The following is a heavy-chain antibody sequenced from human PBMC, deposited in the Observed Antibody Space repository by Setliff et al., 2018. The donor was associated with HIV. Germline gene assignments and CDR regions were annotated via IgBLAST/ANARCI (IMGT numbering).Heavy chain of an antibody. Sequence: SETLSLTCTVSGGSISSYYWSWIRQPAGKGLEWIGRIYTSGSTNYNPSLKSRVTISLDTSKNQFSLKLSSVIAADTAVYYCARIFGDQGYYYGMDVWGQGTTVTVSS. V-gene: IGHV4-4*07. D-gene: IGHD3-3*01. CDR1: GGSISSYY. J-gene: IGHJ6*02. CDR3: ARIFGDQGYYYGMDV. CDR2: IYTSGST.